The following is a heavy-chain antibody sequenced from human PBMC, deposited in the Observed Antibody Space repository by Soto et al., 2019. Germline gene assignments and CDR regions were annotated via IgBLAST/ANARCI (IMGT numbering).Heavy chain of an antibody. CDR3: ARDDEYSGNGMDV. CDR2: ILNDGSNR. D-gene: IGHD3-10*01. Sequence: QVQLVESGGGVVQPGRSLRLSCAASEFTFSNYGMHWVRQAPGKGLEWVAVILNDGSNRYHADSVKDRFIISRDNSKNTLYLKMNSLRAEDTAVYYCARDDEYSGNGMDVWGQGTTVTVS. J-gene: IGHJ6*02. CDR1: EFTFSNYG. V-gene: IGHV3-33*01.